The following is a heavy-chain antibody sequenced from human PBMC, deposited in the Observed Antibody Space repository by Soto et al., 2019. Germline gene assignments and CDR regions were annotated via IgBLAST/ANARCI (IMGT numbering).Heavy chain of an antibody. CDR1: GGSVSSGSYS. J-gene: IGHJ6*02. CDR3: ARVGVRLGRIAARPQADPYYYAMDV. V-gene: IGHV4-61*01. Sequence: QVQLQESGPGLVKPSETLSLTCTVSGGSVSSGSYSWSWIRQPPGKGLEWIGYIYNSGGTNYNPSLKSRATISIDTSKNQFSLKLSSVTAAETAVYYCARVGVRLGRIAARPQADPYYYAMDVWGQGTTVTVSS. CDR2: IYNSGGT. D-gene: IGHD6-6*01.